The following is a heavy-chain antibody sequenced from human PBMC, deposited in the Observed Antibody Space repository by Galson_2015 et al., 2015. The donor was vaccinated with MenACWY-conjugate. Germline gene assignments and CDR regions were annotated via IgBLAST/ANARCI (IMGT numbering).Heavy chain of an antibody. CDR1: GFSLSTSGVG. D-gene: IGHD6-25*01. Sequence: PALVKPTQTLTLPCTFSGFSLSTSGVGVGWIRQPPGKSLEWLALIYWDDDKRYSPSMKSRLTITKDSSKIQVVLTMNNTDPVDTATYYRAHKSGDAFDIWGQGTMVTVSS. V-gene: IGHV2-5*02. J-gene: IGHJ3*02. CDR3: AHKSGDAFDI. CDR2: IYWDDDK.